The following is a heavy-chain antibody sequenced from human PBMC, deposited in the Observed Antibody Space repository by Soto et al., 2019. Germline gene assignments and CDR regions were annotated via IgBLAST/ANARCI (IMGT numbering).Heavy chain of an antibody. CDR1: GFTFINYA. J-gene: IGHJ2*01. Sequence: EVQLLESGGGLVQPGGSLRLSCVGSGFTFINYAMNWVRQTPGKGLEWVSGISGGGDRTYDADSAKGRFTISRDNSKNTVNLQMNSLRADDTAVYYCARKVLGSTSRPYWWYFDLWGRCTLVTVSS. D-gene: IGHD2-2*01. CDR2: ISGGGDRT. V-gene: IGHV3-23*01. CDR3: ARKVLGSTSRPYWWYFDL.